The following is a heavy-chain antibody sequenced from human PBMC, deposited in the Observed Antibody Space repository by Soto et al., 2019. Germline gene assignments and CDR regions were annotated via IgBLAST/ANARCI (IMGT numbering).Heavy chain of an antibody. CDR2: ISGSGGST. CDR3: AKDRSMVRGVIIASDAFDI. CDR1: GFTFSSYA. D-gene: IGHD3-10*01. V-gene: IGHV3-23*01. Sequence: GGSLRLSCAASGFTFSSYAMSWVRQAPGKGLEWVSAISGSGGSTYYADSVKGRFTISRDNSKNTLYLQMNSLRAEDTAVYYCAKDRSMVRGVIIASDAFDIWGQGTMVT. J-gene: IGHJ3*02.